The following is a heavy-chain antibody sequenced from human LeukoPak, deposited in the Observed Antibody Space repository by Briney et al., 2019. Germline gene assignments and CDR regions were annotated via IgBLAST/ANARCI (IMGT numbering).Heavy chain of an antibody. CDR2: IYTSGST. CDR1: GGSISSGSYY. J-gene: IGHJ6*03. D-gene: IGHD2-15*01. Sequence: SQTLSLTCTVSGGSISSGSYYWSWIRQPAGKGLEWIGRIYTSGSTNYNPSLKSRVTISVDTSKNQSSLKLSSVTAADTAVYYCASKACSGGSCYSGWNYYYYMDVWGKGTTVTVSS. V-gene: IGHV4-61*02. CDR3: ASKACSGGSCYSGWNYYYYMDV.